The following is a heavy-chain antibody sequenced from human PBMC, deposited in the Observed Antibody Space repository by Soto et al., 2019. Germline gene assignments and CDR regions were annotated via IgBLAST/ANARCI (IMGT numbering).Heavy chain of an antibody. D-gene: IGHD3-10*01. V-gene: IGHV4-39*01. CDR1: GGSISSGNYY. J-gene: IGHJ6*02. CDR2: IYYSGST. CDR3: ARQQYYGSGSYYLYGMDV. Sequence: PSETLSLTCTVSGGSISSGNYYWGWIRQPPGKGLEWIGSIYYSGSTYYNPSLKSRVTISVDTSKNQFSLKLSSVTAADTAVYYCARQQYYGSGSYYLYGMDVWGQGTTVTVSS.